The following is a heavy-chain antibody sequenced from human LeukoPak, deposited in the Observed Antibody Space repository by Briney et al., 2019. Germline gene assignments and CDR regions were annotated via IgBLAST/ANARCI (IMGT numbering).Heavy chain of an antibody. CDR2: IYSGGST. CDR3: ARAWGFRYYMDV. Sequence: GGSLRLSCAASGFTVSSNYMSWVRQAPGKGLEWVSVIYSGGSTYYADSVKGRFTISRDNSKNTLYLQMNSLRAEDTAVYYCARAWGFRYYMDVWGKGTTVTVSS. CDR1: GFTVSSNY. D-gene: IGHD7-27*01. J-gene: IGHJ6*03. V-gene: IGHV3-53*01.